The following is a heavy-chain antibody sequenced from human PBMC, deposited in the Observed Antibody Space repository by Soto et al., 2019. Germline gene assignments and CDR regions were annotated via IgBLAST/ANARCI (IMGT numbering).Heavy chain of an antibody. Sequence: PGGSLRLSCAASGFTFSSYSMNWVRQAQGRGLEWVSSISTSSSYISYADSVKGRFTISRDNAKNSLYRQMNSLRAEDTAVYSCGRAGAYSWKSPFDYWGQGTLVSVGS. D-gene: IGHD2-15*01. V-gene: IGHV3-21*01. J-gene: IGHJ4*02. CDR1: GFTFSSYS. CDR2: ISTSSSYI. CDR3: GRAGAYSWKSPFDY.